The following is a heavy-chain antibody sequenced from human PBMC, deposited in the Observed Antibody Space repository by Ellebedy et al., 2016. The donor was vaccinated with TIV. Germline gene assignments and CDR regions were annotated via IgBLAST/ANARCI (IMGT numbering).Heavy chain of an antibody. D-gene: IGHD2-21*02. Sequence: PGGSLRLSCAVSGLTFSSHGMSWVRQAPGKGLEWVSGLTASGDSTYYADSVKGRFTISRDNYKNTLYLQMNSLRVEDTAVYYGVVTGWRGGTIVPFTYWGQGSLVTVSS. CDR2: LTASGDST. CDR3: VVTGWRGGTIVPFTY. CDR1: GLTFSSHG. V-gene: IGHV3-23*01. J-gene: IGHJ4*02.